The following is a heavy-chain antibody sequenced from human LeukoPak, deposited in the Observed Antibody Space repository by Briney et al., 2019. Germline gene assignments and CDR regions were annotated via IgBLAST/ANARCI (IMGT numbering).Heavy chain of an antibody. D-gene: IGHD6-13*01. CDR1: GFAFSSYQ. CDR3: ARVAEAAAFDS. J-gene: IGHJ4*02. Sequence: GGSLRLSCEASGFAFSSYQMNWVRQAPGKGLEWVSSISSNSRYIYYADSMRGRFTISRDNAKNSLYLQMNSLKPEDTAVYYCARVAEAAAFDSWGQGTLVTVSS. CDR2: ISSNSRYI. V-gene: IGHV3-21*06.